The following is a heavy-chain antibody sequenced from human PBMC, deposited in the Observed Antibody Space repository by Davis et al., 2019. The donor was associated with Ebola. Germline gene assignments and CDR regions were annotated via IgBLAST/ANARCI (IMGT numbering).Heavy chain of an antibody. V-gene: IGHV1-58*02. Sequence: AASVKVSCKASGYTFTSYAMHWVRQAPGQRLEWMGWIVVGSGNTNYAQKFQGRVTITRDMSTSTSYLDLSNLRSEDTAVYYCAASAGTVGKFDYWGQGTLVTVSS. CDR1: GYTFTSYA. CDR2: IVVGSGNT. CDR3: AASAGTVGKFDY. D-gene: IGHD1-14*01. J-gene: IGHJ4*01.